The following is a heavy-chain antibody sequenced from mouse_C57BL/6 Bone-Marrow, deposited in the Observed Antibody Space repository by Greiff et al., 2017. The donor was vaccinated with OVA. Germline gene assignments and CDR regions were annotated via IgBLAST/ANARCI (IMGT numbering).Heavy chain of an antibody. CDR1: GYTFTDYE. Sequence: VQLQQSGAELVRPGASVTLSCKASGYTFTDYEMHWVKQTPVHGLEWIGAIDPETGGTAYNQKFKGKAILTADKSSSTASMELRSMTSEDSSVYYCTRSYSNYYAMDYWGQGTSVTVSS. D-gene: IGHD2-5*01. V-gene: IGHV1-15*01. CDR2: IDPETGGT. J-gene: IGHJ4*01. CDR3: TRSYSNYYAMDY.